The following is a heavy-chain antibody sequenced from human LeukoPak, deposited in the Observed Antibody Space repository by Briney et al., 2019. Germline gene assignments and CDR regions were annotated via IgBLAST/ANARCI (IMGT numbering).Heavy chain of an antibody. J-gene: IGHJ4*02. D-gene: IGHD3-10*01. CDR1: GFTFSSYA. CDR2: ISYDGSNK. Sequence: PRRSLRLSCAASGFTFSSYAMHWVRQAPGKGLEWVAVISYDGSNKYYADSVKGRFTISRDNSKNTLYLQMNSLRAEDTAVYFCAKQTTGYSGSGVDYWGQGTLVTVSS. V-gene: IGHV3-30*04. CDR3: AKQTTGYSGSGVDY.